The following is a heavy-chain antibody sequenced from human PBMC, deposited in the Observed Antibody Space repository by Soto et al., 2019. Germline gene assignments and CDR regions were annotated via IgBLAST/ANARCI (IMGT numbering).Heavy chain of an antibody. J-gene: IGHJ4*02. D-gene: IGHD1-26*01. CDR1: GYTFTSYA. CDR2: INAGNGNT. V-gene: IGHV1-3*01. Sequence: ASVKVSCKASGYTFTSYAMHWVRQAPGQRLEWMGWINAGNGNTKYSQKFQGRVTITRDTSASTAYMEMSSLRSEDTAVYYCASSPGYSGSYYSDYWGQGTLVTVSS. CDR3: ASSPGYSGSYYSDY.